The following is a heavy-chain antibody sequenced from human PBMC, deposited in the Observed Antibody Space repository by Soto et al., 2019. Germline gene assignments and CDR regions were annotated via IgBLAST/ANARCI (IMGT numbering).Heavy chain of an antibody. CDR3: AREVTHDIVVVAATIWFDP. CDR1: GGTFSSYA. D-gene: IGHD2-15*01. V-gene: IGHV1-69*01. J-gene: IGHJ5*02. CDR2: IIPIFGTA. Sequence: QVQLVQSGAEVKKPGSSVKVSCKASGGTFSSYAISWVRQAPGQGLEWMGGIIPIFGTANYAQKFQGRVTITADESTSTAYMELSSLRSEDTAVYYCAREVTHDIVVVAATIWFDPWGQGTLVTVSS.